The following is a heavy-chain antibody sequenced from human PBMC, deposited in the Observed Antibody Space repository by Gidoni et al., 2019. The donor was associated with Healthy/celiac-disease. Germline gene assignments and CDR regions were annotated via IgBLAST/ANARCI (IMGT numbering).Heavy chain of an antibody. V-gene: IGHV1-46*01. J-gene: IGHJ5*02. CDR3: ARDLGRRGSPLRWFDP. Sequence: QVQLVTSGAEVKKPGASVKVSCKASGYTFTSYYMHWVRQAPGQGLEWMGIINPSGGSTSYAQKFQGRVTMTRDTSTSTVYMELSSLRSEDTAVYYCARDLGRRGSPLRWFDPWGQGTLVTVSS. CDR2: INPSGGST. CDR1: GYTFTSYY. D-gene: IGHD4-17*01.